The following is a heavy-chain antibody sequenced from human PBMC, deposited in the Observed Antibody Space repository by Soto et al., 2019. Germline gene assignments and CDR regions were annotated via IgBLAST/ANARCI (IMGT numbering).Heavy chain of an antibody. CDR3: VRGETKAQFDD. J-gene: IGHJ4*02. D-gene: IGHD3-16*01. Sequence: QVQLQESGPGLVKPSETLSLTCSVSGVSITHFYFNWIRQPPGKGLEWIGYIYYSGATNYNPSLKSRVTISKNQFSLNLSSVTAADTAVYYCVRGETKAQFDDWGQGILVTVSS. CDR2: IYYSGAT. V-gene: IGHV4-59*01. CDR1: GVSITHFY.